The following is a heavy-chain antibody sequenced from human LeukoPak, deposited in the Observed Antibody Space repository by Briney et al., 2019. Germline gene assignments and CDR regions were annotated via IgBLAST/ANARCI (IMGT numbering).Heavy chain of an antibody. Sequence: GGSLRPSCTVSGFTLSSYEMSWIRQAPGKGLEWVSSIDYDGGSGHYADSVKGRFTISRDNSQNTVYLQMNSLRAEDTAVYYCAKGGTSVTRYVDYWGQGTLVTVSS. CDR1: GFTLSSYE. J-gene: IGHJ4*02. CDR2: IDYDGGSG. V-gene: IGHV3-NL1*01. D-gene: IGHD4-17*01. CDR3: AKGGTSVTRYVDY.